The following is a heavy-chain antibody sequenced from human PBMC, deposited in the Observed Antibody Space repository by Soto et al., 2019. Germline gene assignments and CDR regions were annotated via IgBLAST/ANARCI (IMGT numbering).Heavy chain of an antibody. CDR1: GYTFTGYY. CDR3: ARRAETNGWNGFGADKYYFDF. Sequence: ASVKVSCKASGYTFTGYYLHWVRQAPGQGLEWMGWINSNSGATKYAQKFQGRVTMTRDTSISTAFMELSRLRSDDTAVYYCARRAETNGWNGFGADKYYFDFWGQGTLVTVSS. V-gene: IGHV1-2*02. D-gene: IGHD1-1*01. CDR2: INSNSGAT. J-gene: IGHJ4*02.